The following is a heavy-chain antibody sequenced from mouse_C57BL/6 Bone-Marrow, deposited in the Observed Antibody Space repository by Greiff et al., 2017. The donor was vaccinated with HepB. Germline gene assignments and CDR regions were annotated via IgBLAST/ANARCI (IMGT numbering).Heavy chain of an antibody. Sequence: VKLVESGPELVKPGASVKLSCKASGYTFTSYDINWVKQRPGQGLEWIGWIYPRDGSTKYNEKFKGKATLTVDTSSSTAYMELHSLTSEDSAVYFCARRYDYDPFAYWGQGTLVTVSA. J-gene: IGHJ3*01. CDR1: GYTFTSYD. CDR2: IYPRDGST. V-gene: IGHV1-85*01. CDR3: ARRYDYDPFAY. D-gene: IGHD2-4*01.